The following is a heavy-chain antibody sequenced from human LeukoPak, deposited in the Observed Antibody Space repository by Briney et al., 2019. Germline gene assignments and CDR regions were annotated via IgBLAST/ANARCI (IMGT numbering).Heavy chain of an antibody. J-gene: IGHJ6*03. CDR1: GGSISSSSYY. V-gene: IGHV4-39*01. CDR2: IYYSGST. CDR3: ARTYSSSWYPGYYYYYMDV. Sequence: SETLSLTCTVSGGSISSSSYYWGWIRQPPGKGLEWIGSIYYSGSTYYNPSLKSRVTISVDTSKNQFSLKLSSVTAADTAVYYCARTYSSSWYPGYYYYYMDVWGKGTTVTISS. D-gene: IGHD6-13*01.